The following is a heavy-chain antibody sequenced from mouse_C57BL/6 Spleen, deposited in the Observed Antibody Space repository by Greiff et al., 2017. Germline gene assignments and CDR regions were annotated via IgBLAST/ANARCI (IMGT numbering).Heavy chain of an antibody. CDR1: GFSFNTYA. D-gene: IGHD2-3*01. Sequence: EVMLVESGGGFVQPKGSLKLSCAASGFSFNTYAMNWVRQAPGKGLEWVARIRSKSNNYATYYADSVKDRFTISRDDSESMLYLQSNNLKTEDTAMYYCVICDGYCFYAMDYWGQGTSVTVSS. CDR3: VICDGYCFYAMDY. J-gene: IGHJ4*01. V-gene: IGHV10-1*01. CDR2: IRSKSNNYAT.